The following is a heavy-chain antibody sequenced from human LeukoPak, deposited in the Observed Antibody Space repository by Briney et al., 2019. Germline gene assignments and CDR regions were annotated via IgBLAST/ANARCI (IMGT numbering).Heavy chain of an antibody. V-gene: IGHV4-34*01. D-gene: IGHD6-19*01. CDR1: GGSFSGYY. Sequence: SETLSLTCAVYGGSFSGYYWSWIRQPPGKGLEWIGEINHSGSTNYNPSLKSRVTISVDTSKNQFSLKLSSVTAADTAVYYCAGGQGIAVAGYYYYYMDVWGKGTTVTVSS. J-gene: IGHJ6*03. CDR2: INHSGST. CDR3: AGGQGIAVAGYYYYYMDV.